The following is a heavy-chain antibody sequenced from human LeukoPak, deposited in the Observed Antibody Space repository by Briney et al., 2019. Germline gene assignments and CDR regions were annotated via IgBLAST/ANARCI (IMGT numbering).Heavy chain of an antibody. J-gene: IGHJ5*02. CDR2: INPNSGGT. CDR1: GYTFTGYY. CDR3: ARYIEYYDFWSGSDAWFDP. Sequence: ASVKVSCKASGYTFTGYYMHWVRQAPGQGLEWMGRINPNSGGTNYAQKFQGRVTMTRDTSISTAYMELSRLRSDDTAVYYCARYIEYYDFWSGSDAWFDPRGQGTLVTVSS. D-gene: IGHD3-3*01. V-gene: IGHV1-2*06.